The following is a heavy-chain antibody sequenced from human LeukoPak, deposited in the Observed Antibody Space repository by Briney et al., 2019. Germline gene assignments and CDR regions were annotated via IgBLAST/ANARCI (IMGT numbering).Heavy chain of an antibody. J-gene: IGHJ4*02. CDR1: GFTFRSYW. CDR2: IKQDGSEK. Sequence: PGGSLRLSCAASGFTFRSYWMSWVRQAPGKGLEWVANIKQDGSEKYYVDSVKGRFTISRDNAKNSLYLQMNSLRAEDTAVYYCAREGSYDFWSGYLYYFDYWGQGTLVTVSS. CDR3: AREGSYDFWSGYLYYFDY. V-gene: IGHV3-7*01. D-gene: IGHD3-3*01.